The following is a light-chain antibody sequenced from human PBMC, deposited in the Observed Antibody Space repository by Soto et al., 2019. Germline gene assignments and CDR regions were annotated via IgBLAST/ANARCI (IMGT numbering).Light chain of an antibody. Sequence: EVVMTQSPATLSVSPGERVTLSCTASQGVSGNLAWYQQKPGQAPGLLIHGASTRATDTPARFSGSGSGTEFTLTITSLQSEDFAVYYCQQYHNWPPGLTFGGGTKVDIK. CDR3: QQYHNWPPGLT. V-gene: IGKV3-15*01. CDR2: GAS. J-gene: IGKJ4*01. CDR1: QGVSGN.